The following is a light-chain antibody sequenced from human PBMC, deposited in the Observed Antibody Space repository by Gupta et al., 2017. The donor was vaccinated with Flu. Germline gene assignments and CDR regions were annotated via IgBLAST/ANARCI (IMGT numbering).Light chain of an antibody. CDR3: QQYGALPWT. CDR1: QSVGSSY. J-gene: IGKJ1*01. V-gene: IGKV3-20*01. CDR2: GAS. Sequence: TLSCRASQSVGSSYLTWYQQKPGQAPNLLIYGASSRATGIPDRFSGSGSGTDFTLTISRLEPEDSAVYYCQQYGALPWTFGQGTKVEIK.